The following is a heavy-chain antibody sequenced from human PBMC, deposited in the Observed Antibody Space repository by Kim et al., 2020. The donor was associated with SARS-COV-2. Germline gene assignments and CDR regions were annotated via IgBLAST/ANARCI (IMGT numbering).Heavy chain of an antibody. CDR1: GGSISSGGYS. J-gene: IGHJ6*02. CDR2: IYHSGST. D-gene: IGHD2-15*01. V-gene: IGHV4-30-2*01. CDR3: ARAFGRPSYYYGMDV. Sequence: SETLSLTCAVSGGSISSGGYSWSWIRQPPGKGLEWIGYIYHSGSTYYNPSLKSRVTISVDRSKNQFSLKLSSVTAADTAVYYCARAFGRPSYYYGMDVWGQGTTVTVSS.